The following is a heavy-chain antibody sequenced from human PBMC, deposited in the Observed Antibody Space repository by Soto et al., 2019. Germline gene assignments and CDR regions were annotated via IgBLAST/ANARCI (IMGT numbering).Heavy chain of an antibody. CDR3: ARGANGYYHFDY. CDR2: ITRDGSST. CDR1: GFSLSDYW. J-gene: IGHJ4*02. D-gene: IGHD5-18*01. Sequence: VQLVESGGGLVQPGGSLRLSCAASGFSLSDYWMHWVRQAPGEGLVWLSRITRDGSSTNYADSVKGRFTISRDNAKNTLYLQVNSLRGEDTAVYYCARGANGYYHFDYWGQGTLVTVSS. V-gene: IGHV3-74*01.